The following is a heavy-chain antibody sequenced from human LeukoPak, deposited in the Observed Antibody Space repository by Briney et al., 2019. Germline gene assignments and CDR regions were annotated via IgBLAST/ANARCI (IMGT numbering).Heavy chain of an antibody. CDR3: AIRGPSRSLFGFDI. CDR2: ISPLLGAG. D-gene: IGHD2-2*01. CDR1: GGIFTKYV. Sequence: SVKVSCKASGGIFTKYVFHWVRQAPGQGPEWMGEISPLLGAGNYAQKFQGRVTITADTSTGTAYMELNSLKSEDTAVYYCAIRGPSRSLFGFDIWGQGTMVTVSS. V-gene: IGHV1-69*06. J-gene: IGHJ3*02.